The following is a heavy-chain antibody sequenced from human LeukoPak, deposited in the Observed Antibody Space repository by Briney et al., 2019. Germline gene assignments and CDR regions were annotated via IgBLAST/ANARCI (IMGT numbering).Heavy chain of an antibody. CDR3: ARHLSPYYGSGSYGSLDY. V-gene: IGHV4-39*01. Sequence: PSETLSLTCTVSGGSISSSSYYWGWIRQPPGKGLEWIGSIYYSGSTYYNPSLKSRVTISVDTSKSQFSLKLSSVTAADTAVYYCARHLSPYYGSGSYGSLDYWGQGTLVTVSS. CDR1: GGSISSSSYY. J-gene: IGHJ4*02. CDR2: IYYSGST. D-gene: IGHD3-10*01.